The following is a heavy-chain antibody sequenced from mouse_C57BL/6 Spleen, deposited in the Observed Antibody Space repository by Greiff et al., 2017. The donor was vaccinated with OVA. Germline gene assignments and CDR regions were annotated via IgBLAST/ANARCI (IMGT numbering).Heavy chain of an antibody. D-gene: IGHD1-1*01. CDR3: AREGTLYGSSDFDY. Sequence: EVKLMESGGGLVKPGGSLKLSCAASGFTFSSYAMSWVRQTPEKRLEWVATISDGGSYTYYPDNVKGRFTISRDNAKNNLYLQMSHLKSEDTAMYYCAREGTLYGSSDFDYWGQGTTLTVSS. J-gene: IGHJ2*01. CDR1: GFTFSSYA. CDR2: ISDGGSYT. V-gene: IGHV5-4*01.